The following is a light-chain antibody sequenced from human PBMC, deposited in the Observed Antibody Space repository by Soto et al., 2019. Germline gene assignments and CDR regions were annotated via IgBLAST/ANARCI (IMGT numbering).Light chain of an antibody. CDR1: QSVSSTY. CDR3: EQYAGSPWT. Sequence: EIVLTQSPGTLSLSPGERATLSCRASQSVSSTYLAWYQHKPGQAPRLLIYGASSRATGIPDRFSGSGSGTDFNPTISRLEPEDFAVYYCEQYAGSPWTFGQGTKADIK. J-gene: IGKJ1*01. V-gene: IGKV3-20*01. CDR2: GAS.